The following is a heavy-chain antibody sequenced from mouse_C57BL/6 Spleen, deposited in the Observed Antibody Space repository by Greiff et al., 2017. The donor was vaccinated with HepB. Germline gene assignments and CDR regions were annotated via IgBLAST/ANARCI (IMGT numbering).Heavy chain of an antibody. J-gene: IGHJ2*01. CDR3: TREDYYGSSYGYFDY. CDR2: ISSGGDYI. V-gene: IGHV5-9-1*02. Sequence: EVQVVESGEGLVKPGGSLKLSCAASGFTFSSYAMSWVRQTPEKRLEWVAYISSGGDYIYYADTVKGRFTISRDNARNTLYLQMSSLKSEDTAMYYCTREDYYGSSYGYFDYWGQGTTLTVSS. D-gene: IGHD1-1*01. CDR1: GFTFSSYA.